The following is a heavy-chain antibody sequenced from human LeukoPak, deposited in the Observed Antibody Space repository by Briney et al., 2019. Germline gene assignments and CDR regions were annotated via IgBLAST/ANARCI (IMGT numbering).Heavy chain of an antibody. CDR3: ARDSRYGMDV. Sequence: SQTLSLTCAVSGGSISSGGYSWSWIRQPPGKGLEWIGYIYHSGSTYYNPSLKSRVTISVDRSKHQFSLKLSSVTAADTAVYYCARDSRYGMDVWGQGTTVTVSS. CDR2: IYHSGST. J-gene: IGHJ6*02. V-gene: IGHV4-30-2*01. CDR1: GGSISSGGYS.